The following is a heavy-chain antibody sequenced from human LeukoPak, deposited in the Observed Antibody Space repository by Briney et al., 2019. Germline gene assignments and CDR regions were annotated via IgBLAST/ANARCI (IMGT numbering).Heavy chain of an antibody. D-gene: IGHD5-24*01. CDR2: FIPIFGTA. V-gene: IGHV1-69*05. Sequence: ASVKVSCKASGGTFSSYAISWVRQAPGQGLEWMGGFIPIFGTANYAQKFQGRVTITTDESTSTAYMELSSLRPEDTAVYYCARGVGMATTNFDYWGQGTLVTVSS. J-gene: IGHJ4*02. CDR1: GGTFSSYA. CDR3: ARGVGMATTNFDY.